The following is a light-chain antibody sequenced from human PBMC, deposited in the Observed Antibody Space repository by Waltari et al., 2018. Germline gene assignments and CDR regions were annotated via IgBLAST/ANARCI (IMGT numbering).Light chain of an antibody. CDR3: QSYDSRLTAWV. V-gene: IGLV1-40*01. CDR1: SSNIGAGYD. J-gene: IGLJ3*02. CDR2: RKT. Sequence: QSLLTQPPSLSGAPGQRVTISCTGDSSNIGAGYDVNWYQQFPGTAPRLLMSRKTDRPAGFPERFSGSKSGTSASLAITGLQAEDEAAYYCQSYDSRLTAWVFGGGTKVTVL.